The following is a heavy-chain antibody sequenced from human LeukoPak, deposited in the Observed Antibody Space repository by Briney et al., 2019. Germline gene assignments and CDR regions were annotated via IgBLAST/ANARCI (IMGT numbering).Heavy chain of an antibody. CDR3: ARDIHDGIFDI. CDR2: MNPNSGDT. V-gene: IGHV1-2*02. D-gene: IGHD1-14*01. CDR1: GYTFTGYY. J-gene: IGHJ3*02. Sequence: ASVKVSCKPSGYTFTGYYMHWVRQAPGQGLEWMGWMNPNSGDTNYAQRFQGRVTMTRDTSISTAYMELNRLRSDDTAVYYCARDIHDGIFDIWGQGTMVTVSS.